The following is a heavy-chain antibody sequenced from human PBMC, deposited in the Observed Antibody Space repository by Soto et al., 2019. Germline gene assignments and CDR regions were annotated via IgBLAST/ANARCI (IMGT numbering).Heavy chain of an antibody. J-gene: IGHJ4*02. V-gene: IGHV1-18*04. Sequence: ASVKVSCKASGYTFTSYGISWVRQAPGQGLEWMGWISAYNGNTNYAQKLQGRVTMTTDTSTSTAYMELRSLRSDDTAVYYCAREPVYDGTTLRGYYFDYWGQGTLVTVSS. D-gene: IGHD1-1*01. CDR1: GYTFTSYG. CDR3: AREPVYDGTTLRGYYFDY. CDR2: ISAYNGNT.